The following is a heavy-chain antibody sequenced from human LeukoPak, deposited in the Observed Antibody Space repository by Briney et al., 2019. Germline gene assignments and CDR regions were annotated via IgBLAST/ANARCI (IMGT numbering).Heavy chain of an antibody. CDR3: ARGGLDTRRGGYFDY. V-gene: IGHV4-39*07. J-gene: IGHJ4*02. CDR2: ISHSGST. CDR1: GGSVSSTTYY. Sequence: SETLSLTCTVSGGSVSSTTYYWSWIRQPPGKGLEWIGEISHSGSTYYNPSLKSRVTVSVDTSKNQFSLRLSSVTAADTAVYYCARGGLDTRRGGYFDYWGQGILVTVSS. D-gene: IGHD5-18*01.